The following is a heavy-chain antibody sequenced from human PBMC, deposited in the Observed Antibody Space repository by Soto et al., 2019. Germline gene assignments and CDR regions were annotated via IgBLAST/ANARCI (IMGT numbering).Heavy chain of an antibody. Sequence: GASVKVSCKASGGTFSSYAISWVRQAPGQGLEWMGGIIPIFGTANYAQKFQGRVTITADESTSTAYMELSSLRSEDTAVYYCARARYSSSAAEVFDYWGQGTLVTVSS. CDR3: ARARYSSSAAEVFDY. D-gene: IGHD6-6*01. V-gene: IGHV1-69*13. CDR1: GGTFSSYA. J-gene: IGHJ4*02. CDR2: IIPIFGTA.